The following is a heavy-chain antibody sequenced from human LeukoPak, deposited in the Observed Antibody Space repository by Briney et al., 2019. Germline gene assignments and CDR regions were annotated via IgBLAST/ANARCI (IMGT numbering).Heavy chain of an antibody. CDR2: IYHSGST. CDR3: ARRDSSGYYYGHFDY. J-gene: IGHJ4*02. V-gene: IGHV4-38-2*02. D-gene: IGHD3-22*01. Sequence: SETLSLTCTVSGYSISSGYYWGWIRQPPGKGLEWIGSIYHSGSTYYNPSLKSRVTISVDTSKNQFSLKLSSVTAADTAVYYCARRDSSGYYYGHFDYWGQGTLVTVSS. CDR1: GYSISSGYY.